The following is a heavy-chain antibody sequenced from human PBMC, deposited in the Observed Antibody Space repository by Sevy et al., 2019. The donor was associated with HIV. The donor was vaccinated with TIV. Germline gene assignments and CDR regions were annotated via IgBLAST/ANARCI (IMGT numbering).Heavy chain of an antibody. D-gene: IGHD6-13*01. CDR1: GFSLNTYW. V-gene: IGHV3-7*01. Sequence: GGCLRLSCAASGFSLNTYWMSWVRQAPGKGLEWVANIKQDGSVTYYVDSVKGRFTISRDNARNFLFLQMNSLRAEVTARYNCVRAVAADGSFWGQGTLVTVSS. J-gene: IGHJ4*02. CDR2: IKQDGSVT. CDR3: VRAVAADGSF.